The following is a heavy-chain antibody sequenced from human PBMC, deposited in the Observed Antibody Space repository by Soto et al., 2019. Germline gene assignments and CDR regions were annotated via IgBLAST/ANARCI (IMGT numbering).Heavy chain of an antibody. D-gene: IGHD6-6*01. CDR3: ARGRLDSSSALDY. CDR1: GGSISSSNW. V-gene: IGHV4-4*02. J-gene: IGHJ4*02. CDR2: IYHSGST. Sequence: SETLSLTCAVSGGSISSSNWWSWVRQPPGKGLEWIGEIYHSGSTNYNPSLKSRVTISVDKSKNQFSLKLSSVTAADTAAYSCARGRLDSSSALDYWGQGTLVTVSS.